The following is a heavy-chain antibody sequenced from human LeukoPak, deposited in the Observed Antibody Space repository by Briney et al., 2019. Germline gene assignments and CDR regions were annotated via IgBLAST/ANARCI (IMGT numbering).Heavy chain of an antibody. V-gene: IGHV3-21*01. CDR3: AREIAVAGTGGFDY. J-gene: IGHJ4*02. CDR2: ISSSSSYI. D-gene: IGHD6-19*01. Sequence: GGSLRPSCAASGFTFSSYSMNWVRQAPGKGLEWVSSISSSSSYIYYADSVKGRFTISRDNAKNSLYLQMNSLRAEDTAVYYCAREIAVAGTGGFDYWGQGTLVTVSS. CDR1: GFTFSSYS.